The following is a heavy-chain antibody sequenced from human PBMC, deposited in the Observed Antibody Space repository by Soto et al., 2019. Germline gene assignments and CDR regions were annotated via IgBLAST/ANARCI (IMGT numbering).Heavy chain of an antibody. D-gene: IGHD2-15*01. V-gene: IGHV1-46*01. CDR3: ARGAVVVPNGLIAGMDV. CDR2: IDPSSGTT. Sequence: GASEKVSCKPSGSSFTNSYVHWVRQAPGQGLEWLGIIDPSSGTTSYTQKFQERVTMTRDTSMSTVYMELSRLRSEDTAVYYCARGAVVVPNGLIAGMDVWGLGTTVTVSS. CDR1: GSSFTNSY. J-gene: IGHJ6*02.